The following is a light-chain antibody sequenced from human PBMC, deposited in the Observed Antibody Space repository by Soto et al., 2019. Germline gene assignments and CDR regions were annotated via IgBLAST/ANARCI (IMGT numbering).Light chain of an antibody. CDR1: SSNIGAGFD. J-gene: IGLJ2*01. CDR2: DND. Sequence: QSVLTQPPSVSGAPGQRMIISCTGSSSNIGAGFDVHWYQHLPGTAPKLLVYDNDNRPSGLPARFSDSRSGTSASLAITSLQADDEADYYCQSYDNSLSGVVFGGGTKVTVL. CDR3: QSYDNSLSGVV. V-gene: IGLV1-40*01.